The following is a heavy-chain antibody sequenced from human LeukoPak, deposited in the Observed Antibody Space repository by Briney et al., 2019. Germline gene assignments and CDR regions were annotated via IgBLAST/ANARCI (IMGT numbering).Heavy chain of an antibody. CDR1: GFTFSDYY. V-gene: IGHV3-11*01. CDR3: ARVGGTKDIVVVVEYYFDY. J-gene: IGHJ4*02. CDR2: ISSSGSTI. Sequence: GGSLRLSCAASGFTFSDYYMSWLRQAPGKGLEWVSYISSSGSTIYYADSVKGRFTISRDKAKNSLYLQMNSLRAEDTAVYYCARVGGTKDIVVVVEYYFDYWGQGTLVTVSS. D-gene: IGHD2-15*01.